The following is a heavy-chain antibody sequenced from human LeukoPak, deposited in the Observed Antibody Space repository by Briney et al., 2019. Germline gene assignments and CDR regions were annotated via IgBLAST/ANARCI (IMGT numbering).Heavy chain of an antibody. D-gene: IGHD3-10*01. CDR1: GCTFTSYG. CDR3: ARDRRYYGSGSSWFDP. Sequence: ASVKVSCKASGCTFTSYGISWVRQAPGQGLEWMGWISAYNGNTNYAQKLQGRVTMTTDTSTSTAYMELRSLRSDDTAVYYCARDRRYYGSGSSWFDPWGQGTLVTVSS. J-gene: IGHJ5*02. V-gene: IGHV1-18*01. CDR2: ISAYNGNT.